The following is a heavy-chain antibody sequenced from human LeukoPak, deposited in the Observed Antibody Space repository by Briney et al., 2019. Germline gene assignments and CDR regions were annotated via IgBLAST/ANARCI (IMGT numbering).Heavy chain of an antibody. D-gene: IGHD3-22*01. CDR3: ARAPSEIGGYYPEYFRH. J-gene: IGHJ1*01. Sequence: GGTLRLSCAASGFTFSSYWMHWVRHAPGKGLVWVSRIKSDGSTNYADSVKGRFTISRDNAKNTVSLQMNSLRAGDTGVYYCARAPSEIGGYYPEYFRHWGQGTLVTVSS. V-gene: IGHV3-74*01. CDR2: IKSDGST. CDR1: GFTFSSYW.